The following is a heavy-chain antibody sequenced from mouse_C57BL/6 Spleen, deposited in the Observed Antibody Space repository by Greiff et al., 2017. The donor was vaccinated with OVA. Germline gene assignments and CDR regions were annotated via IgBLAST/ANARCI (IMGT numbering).Heavy chain of an antibody. J-gene: IGHJ2*01. V-gene: IGHV1-82*01. CDR2: IYPGDGDT. CDR1: GYAFSSSW. Sequence: QVQLQQSGPELVKPGASVKISCKASGYAFSSSWMNWVKQRPGKGLEWIGRIYPGDGDTNYNGKFKGKATLTADKSSSTAYMQLSSLTSEDSAVYFCAPSQLARGGYFDYWGQGTTLTVSS. D-gene: IGHD3-3*01. CDR3: APSQLARGGYFDY.